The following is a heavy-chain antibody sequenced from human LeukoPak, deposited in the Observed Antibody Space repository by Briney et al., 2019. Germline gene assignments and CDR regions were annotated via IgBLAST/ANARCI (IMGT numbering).Heavy chain of an antibody. D-gene: IGHD1-26*01. CDR3: AREGGWELLFFDY. V-gene: IGHV3-21*01. CDR1: GFTFSSYT. CDR2: ISGSSSDI. Sequence: GGSLRLTCAASGFTFSSYTMNWVRQAPGKGLEWVSSISGSSSDIYYADSVKGRFTISRGNAKNSLYLQMNSLRAEDTAVYYCAREGGWELLFFDYWGQGSLVTVSS. J-gene: IGHJ4*02.